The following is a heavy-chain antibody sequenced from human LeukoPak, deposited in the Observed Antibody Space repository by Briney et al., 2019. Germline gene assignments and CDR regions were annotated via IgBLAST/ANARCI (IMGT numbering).Heavy chain of an antibody. J-gene: IGHJ4*02. CDR1: GFTFSNYA. V-gene: IGHV3-23*01. Sequence: GGSLRLSCAASGFTFSNYAMSWVRQAPGKGLEWVSAISGSGVTTYYADSVKGRFTISRDNPKNTLYLQMNSLRAEDTAVYYCAKDQLTTVTTSFDYGGQGTLVTVSS. CDR2: ISGSGVTT. D-gene: IGHD4-11*01. CDR3: AKDQLTTVTTSFDY.